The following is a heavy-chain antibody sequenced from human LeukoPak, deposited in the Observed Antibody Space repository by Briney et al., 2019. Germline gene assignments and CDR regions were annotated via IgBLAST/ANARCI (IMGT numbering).Heavy chain of an antibody. J-gene: IGHJ4*02. CDR2: TYYRSRWYN. V-gene: IGHV6-1*01. CDR1: GDSVSGNSSA. Sequence: SQTLSLTCAISGDSVSGNSSAWNWNRQSPSRGLEWLVRTYYRSRWYNDYAVSGKSRITINADTSRNQFSLHLNSVSPEDTVVYYWSRDNTATAVNYFASWGQGTLVTVSS. CDR3: SRDNTATAVNYFAS. D-gene: IGHD4-17*01.